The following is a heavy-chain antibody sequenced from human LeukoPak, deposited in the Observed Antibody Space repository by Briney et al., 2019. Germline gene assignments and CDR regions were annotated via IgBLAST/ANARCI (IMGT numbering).Heavy chain of an antibody. V-gene: IGHV4-34*01. CDR3: ARLARGYSSAWYEF. D-gene: IGHD6-19*01. Sequence: SETLSLTCAVYGGSFSGYYWSWIRQPPGKGLEWIGEINHSGSTNYNPSPKSRVTISVDTSKNQFSLKLSSVTAADTAVYYCARLARGYSSAWYEFGGQGTLVTVSS. CDR1: GGSFSGYY. J-gene: IGHJ4*02. CDR2: INHSGST.